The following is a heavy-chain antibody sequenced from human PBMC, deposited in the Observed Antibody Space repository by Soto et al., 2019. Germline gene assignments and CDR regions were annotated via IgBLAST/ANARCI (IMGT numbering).Heavy chain of an antibody. CDR1: GYTFTVYY. CDR3: ARIYYYGSGSYTPHLDP. CDR2: INPNSGGT. J-gene: IGHJ5*02. D-gene: IGHD3-10*01. V-gene: IGHV1-2*02. Sequence: GASVKVSCKASGYTFTVYYMHWVRQAPGQGLEWMGWINPNSGGTNYAQKFQGRVTMTRDTSISTAYMELSRLRSDDTAVYYCARIYYYGSGSYTPHLDPWGQGTLVTVSS.